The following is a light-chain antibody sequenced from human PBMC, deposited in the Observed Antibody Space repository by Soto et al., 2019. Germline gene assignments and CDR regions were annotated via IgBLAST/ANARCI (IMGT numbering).Light chain of an antibody. V-gene: IGKV1-5*01. CDR2: DAY. J-gene: IGKJ4*01. CDR1: QSIRSW. CDR3: QQYESYSPLT. Sequence: DIQMTQPPSILSASVGARVTITCRASQSIRSWLAWYQQKPGKAPNLLIYDAYSWEGGVPSRFSGRRAGTEFTLTIAGLQPEEFAIYYCQQYESYSPLTFGGGTK.